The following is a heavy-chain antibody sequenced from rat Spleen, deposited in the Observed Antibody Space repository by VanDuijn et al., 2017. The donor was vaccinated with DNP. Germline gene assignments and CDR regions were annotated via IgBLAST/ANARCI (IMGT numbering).Heavy chain of an antibody. J-gene: IGHJ1*01. CDR1: GFSVTSYG. CDR3: SRDRDSTGIRTWYFDF. CDR2: ISSGGST. D-gene: IGHD1-4*01. Sequence: QVHLKESGPGLVQPSQTLSLTCTVSGFSVTSYGVSWVRQFPGKGLEWIAAISSGGSTYYNSVFKSRLSISRDTSKSQVFLKMNSLQTEDTAIYFCSRDRDSTGIRTWYFDFWGPGTMVTVSS. V-gene: IGHV2S8*01.